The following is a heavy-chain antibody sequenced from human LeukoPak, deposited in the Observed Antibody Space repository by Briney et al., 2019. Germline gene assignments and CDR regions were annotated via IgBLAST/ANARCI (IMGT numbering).Heavy chain of an antibody. J-gene: IGHJ6*03. V-gene: IGHV1-2*02. CDR2: INPNSGGT. D-gene: IGHD4-17*01. CDR1: GYTFTGYY. Sequence: EASVKVSCKASGYTFTGYYVHWVRQAPGQGLEWMGWINPNSGGTNYAQKFQGRVTMTRDTSISTAYMELSRLRSDDTAVYYCARSSFDYGDYYMDVWGKGTTVTVSS. CDR3: ARSSFDYGDYYMDV.